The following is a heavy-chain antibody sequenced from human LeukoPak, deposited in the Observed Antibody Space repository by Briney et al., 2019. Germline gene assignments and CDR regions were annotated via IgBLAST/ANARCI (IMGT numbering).Heavy chain of an antibody. CDR2: ISYDGSNK. CDR3: AKDRSRVEMATDFDY. J-gene: IGHJ4*02. CDR1: GFTFSSYG. Sequence: GGSLRLSCAASGFTFSSYGMHWVRQAPGKGLEWVAVISYDGSNKYYADSVKGRFTISRDNSKNTLYLQMNSLRAEDTAVYYCAKDRSRVEMATDFDYWGQGTLVTVSS. V-gene: IGHV3-30*18. D-gene: IGHD5-24*01.